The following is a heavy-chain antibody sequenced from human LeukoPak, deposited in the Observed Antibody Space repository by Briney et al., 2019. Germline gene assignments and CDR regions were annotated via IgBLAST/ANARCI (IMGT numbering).Heavy chain of an antibody. J-gene: IGHJ6*02. Sequence: ASVKVSCKASGYTFTSYGISWVRQAPGQGLEWMGWISAYNGNTNYAQKLQGRVTMTRDTSISTAYMELSRLRSDDTAVYYCARASSNYYYYYGMDVWGQGTTVTVSS. V-gene: IGHV1-18*01. CDR2: ISAYNGNT. D-gene: IGHD2-15*01. CDR1: GYTFTSYG. CDR3: ARASSNYYYYYGMDV.